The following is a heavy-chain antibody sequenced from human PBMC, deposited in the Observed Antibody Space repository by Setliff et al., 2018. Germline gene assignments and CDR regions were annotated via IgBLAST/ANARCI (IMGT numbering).Heavy chain of an antibody. CDR2: IFYSGSS. Sequence: PSETLSLTCTVSGVSIRSYYWSWIRQPPGKGLEWIGYIFYSGSSNYNPSLQSRVSISVDTSKNQLSLKLVSLTAADTAVSLCARLPCTVTHFDYWGQGALGTVSS. V-gene: IGHV4-59*01. J-gene: IGHJ4*02. CDR1: GVSIRSYY. D-gene: IGHD4-17*01. CDR3: ARLPCTVTHFDY.